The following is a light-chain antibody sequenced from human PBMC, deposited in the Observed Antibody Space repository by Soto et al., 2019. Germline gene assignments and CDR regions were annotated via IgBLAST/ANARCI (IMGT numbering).Light chain of an antibody. CDR3: GADHGSGSNFVYV. V-gene: IGLV9-49*01. CDR2: VATGGIVG. CDR1: SGYSNYK. J-gene: IGLJ1*01. Sequence: QSVLTQPPSASASLGASVTLTCTLSSGYSNYKVSWYQQRPGKGPRFVMRVATGGIVGSKGDGIPDRFSVLGSGLNRYLTIKNIQEEDESDYHCGADHGSGSNFVYVFGTGTKLTVL.